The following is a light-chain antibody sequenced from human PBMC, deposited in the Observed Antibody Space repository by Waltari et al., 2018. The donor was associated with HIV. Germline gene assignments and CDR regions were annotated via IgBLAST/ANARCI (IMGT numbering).Light chain of an antibody. CDR3: CSYADDYPWV. CDR1: SSDVGDYNY. Sequence: QSALTQPRSVSGSPGQSVTISCTGTSSDVGDYNYVSWYQQHPGKAPKLMIFDVNKRPSGVPDRFSGSKSGNTASLTISGLQAEDEADYYGCSYADDYPWVFGGGTKLTFL. V-gene: IGLV2-11*01. J-gene: IGLJ3*02. CDR2: DVN.